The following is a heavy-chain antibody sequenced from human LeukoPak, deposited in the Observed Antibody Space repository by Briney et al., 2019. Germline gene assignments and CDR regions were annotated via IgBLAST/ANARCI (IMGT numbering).Heavy chain of an antibody. CDR2: IYHSGST. V-gene: IGHV4-38-2*02. D-gene: IGHD1-26*01. CDR3: ARSTLLTHYFDY. J-gene: IGHJ4*02. Sequence: SETLSLTCTVSGYSISSGYYWGWIRQPPGKGLEWIGSIYHSGSTYYNPSLKSRVTISVDTSKNQFSLKLSSVTAVDTAVYYCARSTLLTHYFDYWGQGTLVTVSS. CDR1: GYSISSGYY.